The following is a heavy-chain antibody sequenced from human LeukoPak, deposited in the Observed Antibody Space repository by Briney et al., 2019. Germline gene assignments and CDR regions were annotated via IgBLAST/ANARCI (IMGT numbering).Heavy chain of an antibody. CDR3: ARGPSSSWYMYGNAGN. Sequence: SETLCLTCAVLGGSFSGYYWSWIRQPPGKGLEWIGEINHSGSTNYNPPLTSRVTISVDTSQNHSSLKLSSATPPGPPPYYTARGPSSSWYMYGNAGNWGQGTLVTVSS. J-gene: IGHJ4*01. CDR2: INHSGST. CDR1: GGSFSGYY. D-gene: IGHD6-13*01. V-gene: IGHV4-34*01.